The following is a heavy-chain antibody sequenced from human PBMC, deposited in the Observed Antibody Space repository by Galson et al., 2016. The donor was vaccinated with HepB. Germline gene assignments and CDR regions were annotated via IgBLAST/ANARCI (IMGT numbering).Heavy chain of an antibody. J-gene: IGHJ6*02. D-gene: IGHD6-6*01. CDR3: ARARDNTREYHSLDV. CDR2: IYSGGGS. CDR1: GFSVTTTY. Sequence: SLRLSCAASGFSVTTTYMNWVRRAPGKGLEWVSIIYSGGGSFYAASVKGRFTVSRDDSHVYLQMNSLRAEDTAIYYCARARDNTREYHSLDVWGQGTTVTVAS. V-gene: IGHV3-53*01.